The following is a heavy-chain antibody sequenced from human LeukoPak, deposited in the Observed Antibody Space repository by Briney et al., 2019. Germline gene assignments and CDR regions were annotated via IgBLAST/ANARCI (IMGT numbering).Heavy chain of an antibody. CDR1: GYTFTGYY. CDR2: INPNSGGT. Sequence: ASVKVSCKASGYTFTGYYMHWVRQAPGQGLEWMGWINPNSGGTNYAQKFQGRVTMTRDTSISTAYMELSRLRSDDTAAYYCARVPVTTVVTPDYWGQGTLVTVSS. D-gene: IGHD4-17*01. V-gene: IGHV1-2*02. CDR3: ARVPVTTVVTPDY. J-gene: IGHJ4*02.